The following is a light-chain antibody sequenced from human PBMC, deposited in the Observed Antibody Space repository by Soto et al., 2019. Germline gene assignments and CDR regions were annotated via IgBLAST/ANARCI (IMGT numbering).Light chain of an antibody. J-gene: IGKJ4*01. Sequence: EIVMTQSPATLSVSPGERATLSCRASQSVSNNLAWYQQKPGQAPRLLIYGASTRATGIPARFSGSGSGTEFTLTISSPQSEDFAVYYCQQYGSSPPLTFGGGTKVEIK. CDR1: QSVSNN. CDR3: QQYGSSPPLT. CDR2: GAS. V-gene: IGKV3-15*01.